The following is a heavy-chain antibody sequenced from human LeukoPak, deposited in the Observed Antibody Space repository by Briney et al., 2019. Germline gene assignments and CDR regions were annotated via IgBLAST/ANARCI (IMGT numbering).Heavy chain of an antibody. J-gene: IGHJ4*02. Sequence: GGSLRLSCAASGFTFGSYWMTWMRQTPGKGLEWVANIKTDGSETCYLDSVKGRFTVSRDNAKNSLFLQMNSLRAEDTAIYYCVRDYVWGTSESDYWGQGILVTVSS. CDR1: GFTFGSYW. D-gene: IGHD3-16*01. V-gene: IGHV3-7*01. CDR3: VRDYVWGTSESDY. CDR2: IKTDGSET.